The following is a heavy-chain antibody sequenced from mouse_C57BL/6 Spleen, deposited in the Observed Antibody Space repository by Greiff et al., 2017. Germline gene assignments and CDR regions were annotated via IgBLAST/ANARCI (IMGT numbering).Heavy chain of an antibody. CDR3: ARGTITTVVATNY. CDR1: GYTFTSYW. J-gene: IGHJ2*01. D-gene: IGHD1-1*01. Sequence: QVQLQQPGAELVKPGASVKLSCKASGYTFTSYWMHWVKQRPGQGLEWIGMIHPNSGSTNYNEKFKSKATLTVDKSSSTAYMQLSSLTSEDSAVDYCARGTITTVVATNYWGQGTTLTVSS. V-gene: IGHV1-64*01. CDR2: IHPNSGST.